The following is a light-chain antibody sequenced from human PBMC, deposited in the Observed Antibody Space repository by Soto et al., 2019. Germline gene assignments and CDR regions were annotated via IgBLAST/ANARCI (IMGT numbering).Light chain of an antibody. CDR2: SAS. Sequence: DIQMTQSPSSLSASVGDRVTITCRASQGISTYLGWYQQKPGKVPKSLIYSASSFQSGVPSRFSASGSGTQFTLTISDMQPDDFATYYCQQYYRYPWMFGQGTKVEIK. CDR1: QGISTY. J-gene: IGKJ1*01. V-gene: IGKV1-16*01. CDR3: QQYYRYPWM.